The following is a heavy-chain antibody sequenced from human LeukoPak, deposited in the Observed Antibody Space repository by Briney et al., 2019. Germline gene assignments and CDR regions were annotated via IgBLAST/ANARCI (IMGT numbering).Heavy chain of an antibody. CDR1: GFTFSSYA. D-gene: IGHD6-13*01. J-gene: IGHJ4*02. CDR2: ISYDGSNK. Sequence: GGSLRLSCAASGFTFSSYAMHWVRQAPGKGLEWVAVISYDGSNKYYADSVKGRFTISRDNSKNTLYLQMNSLRAEDTAVYYCARDRQQLVISPPDYWGQGTLVTVSS. V-gene: IGHV3-30*04. CDR3: ARDRQQLVISPPDY.